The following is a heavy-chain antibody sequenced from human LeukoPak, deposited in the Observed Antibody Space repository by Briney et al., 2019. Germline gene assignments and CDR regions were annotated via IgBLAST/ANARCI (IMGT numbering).Heavy chain of an antibody. CDR2: IYYSGYT. CDR1: GASISSYY. CDR3: ARDLGYCSTTSCYPWFDP. V-gene: IGHV4-59*13. D-gene: IGHD2-2*03. J-gene: IGHJ5*02. Sequence: SETLSLTCTVSGASISSYYWSWLRQPPGKGLECIGYIYYSGYTNYNPSLKSRVTISVDTSKNQFSLKVNSVTAADTALYYCARDLGYCSTTSCYPWFDPWGQGTLVIVSS.